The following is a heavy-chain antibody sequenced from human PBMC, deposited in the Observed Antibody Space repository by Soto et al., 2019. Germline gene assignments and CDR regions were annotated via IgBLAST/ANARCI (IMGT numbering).Heavy chain of an antibody. CDR1: GGSVRSGRYY. Sequence: NPSETLSLTCTVSGGSVRSGRYYWSWIRQPPGKGLEWIGYIYDSGTTADNPSLKSRVTISVDTSKNQFSLKLRSVIAADTAVYFCARAHSGYDPLGMDVWGQGTTVTVSS. D-gene: IGHD5-12*01. J-gene: IGHJ6*02. CDR2: IYDSGTT. CDR3: ARAHSGYDPLGMDV. V-gene: IGHV4-61*01.